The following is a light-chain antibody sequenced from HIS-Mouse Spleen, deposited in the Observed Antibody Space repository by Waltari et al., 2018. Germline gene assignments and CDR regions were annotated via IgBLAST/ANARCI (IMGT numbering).Light chain of an antibody. V-gene: IGKV3-20*01. CDR1: QSVSSSY. J-gene: IGKJ2*01. CDR2: GAS. Sequence: EIVLTQSPGTLSLSPGERATLSYRASQSVSSSYLAWYQQKPGQAPRLLIYGASRRATGIPDRFSGSGSGTDFTLTISRLEPEDFAVYYCQQYGSSPPDTFGQGTKLEIK. CDR3: QQYGSSPPDT.